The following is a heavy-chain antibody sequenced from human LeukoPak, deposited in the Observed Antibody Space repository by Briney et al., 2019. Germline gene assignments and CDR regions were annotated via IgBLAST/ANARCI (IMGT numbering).Heavy chain of an antibody. D-gene: IGHD7-27*01. CDR2: INPNSGAT. Sequence: GASVKVSCKSSGYTFTDYYMHWVRQAPGQGLEWIGWINPNSGATNYAQKFQGRVTLSRDTSISTAYMELSRLTSDDTDVYSCGVLLGMGAFDQWGQGTLVTVSS. V-gene: IGHV1-2*02. CDR3: GVLLGMGAFDQ. J-gene: IGHJ4*02. CDR1: GYTFTDYY.